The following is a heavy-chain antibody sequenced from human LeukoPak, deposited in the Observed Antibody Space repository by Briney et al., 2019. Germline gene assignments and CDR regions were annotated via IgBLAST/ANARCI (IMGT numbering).Heavy chain of an antibody. CDR2: IYYSGST. J-gene: IGHJ4*02. CDR1: GDPISSSSYY. Sequence: SETLSLTCTVSGDPISSSSYYWGWIRRPPGKGLEWIGSIYYSGSTYYNPSLKSRVTISVDTSKNQFSLKLSSVTAADTAVYYCARHGYDSSGYFDYWGQGTLVTVSS. D-gene: IGHD3-22*01. CDR3: ARHGYDSSGYFDY. V-gene: IGHV4-39*01.